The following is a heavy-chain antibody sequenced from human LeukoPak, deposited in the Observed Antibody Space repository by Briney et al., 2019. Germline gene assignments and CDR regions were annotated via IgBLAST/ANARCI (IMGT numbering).Heavy chain of an antibody. CDR1: GFMDNSKY. V-gene: IGHV3-53*01. CDR3: ARGGSTWVWYFDL. D-gene: IGHD6-13*01. J-gene: IGHJ2*01. Sequence: SGVPLTLSCAASGFMDNSKYMTWVRHAPGKGLEWVSVIYSGGYTNYADSVKGRFTISRDFSTNTLYLQMNSLRVEDTAVYFCARGGSTWVWYFDLWGGGTLVTVSS. CDR2: IYSGGYT.